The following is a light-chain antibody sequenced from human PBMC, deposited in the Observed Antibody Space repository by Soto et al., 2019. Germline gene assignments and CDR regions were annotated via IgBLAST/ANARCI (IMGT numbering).Light chain of an antibody. CDR2: EVT. J-gene: IGLJ2*01. Sequence: QSALTQPASVSGSPGQSITISCTGTSSDVGGSNYVSWYQQHPGKAPKLMIFEVTFRPSGVSHRFSGSKSGNTASLTISGLQPEDEADYYCSSFRGDLVIFGGGTKLTVL. V-gene: IGLV2-14*01. CDR1: SSDVGGSNY. CDR3: SSFRGDLVI.